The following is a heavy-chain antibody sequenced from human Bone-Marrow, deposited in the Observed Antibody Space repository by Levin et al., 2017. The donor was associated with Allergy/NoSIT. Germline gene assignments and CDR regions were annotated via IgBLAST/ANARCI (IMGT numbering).Heavy chain of an antibody. CDR3: ARTVGYGSGDGCYYYGDQ. Sequence: PSETLSLTCAVSNYSISSDFHWGWIRQPPGKGLEWIGSIDQSGNTYYNPSLKSRFTISLDTSKNQFSLLLTSVTAADTAVYYCARTVGYGSGDGCYYYGDQWGQGTLVTVSS. CDR2: IDQSGNT. D-gene: IGHD2-15*01. V-gene: IGHV4-38-2*01. J-gene: IGHJ4*02. CDR1: NYSISSDFH.